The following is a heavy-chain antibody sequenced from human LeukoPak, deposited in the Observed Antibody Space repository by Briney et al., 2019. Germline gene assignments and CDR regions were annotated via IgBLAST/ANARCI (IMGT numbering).Heavy chain of an antibody. CDR3: AREIDFDWLCSYYFDY. Sequence: PGGSLRLSCAASGFTFSSYSLNWVRQAPGQGLEWESSISSSSSYISYADSVKGRFTISRDNAKNSLYLQMNSLRAEDTAVYYCAREIDFDWLCSYYFDYWGQGTLVTVSS. D-gene: IGHD3-9*01. CDR1: GFTFSSYS. CDR2: ISSSSSYI. J-gene: IGHJ4*02. V-gene: IGHV3-21*01.